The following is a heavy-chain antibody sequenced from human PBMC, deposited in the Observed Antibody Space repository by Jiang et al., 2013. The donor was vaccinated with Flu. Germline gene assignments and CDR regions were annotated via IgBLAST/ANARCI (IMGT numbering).Heavy chain of an antibody. Sequence: GVVQPGGSLRLSCAASGLTFSSYGMHWVRQAPGKGLEWVAFIRYDGSNKYYADSVKGRFTISRDNSKNTLYLQMNSLRAEDTAVYYCAKDGVVVAANPLHSWFDPWGQGTLVTVSS. CDR3: AKDGVVVAANPLHSWFDP. CDR2: IRYDGSNK. D-gene: IGHD2-15*01. CDR1: GLTFSSYG. V-gene: IGHV3-30*02. J-gene: IGHJ5*02.